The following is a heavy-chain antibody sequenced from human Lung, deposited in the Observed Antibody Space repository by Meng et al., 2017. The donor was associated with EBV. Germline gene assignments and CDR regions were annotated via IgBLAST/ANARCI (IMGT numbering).Heavy chain of an antibody. CDR3: ARGRQIGWQGGDFAY. CDR1: GGSFRGYY. V-gene: IGHV4-34*02. D-gene: IGHD2-15*01. CDR2: INHSGHT. Sequence: QGRHQQGGAGLLKPSETLSLRCAFSGGSFRGYYWSWIRQSPERGLEWIGEINHSGHTNYNPSLKSRVTISVDTSKNQFSLNLSSVTAADTAVYYCARGRQIGWQGGDFAYWSQGTLVTVSS. J-gene: IGHJ4*02.